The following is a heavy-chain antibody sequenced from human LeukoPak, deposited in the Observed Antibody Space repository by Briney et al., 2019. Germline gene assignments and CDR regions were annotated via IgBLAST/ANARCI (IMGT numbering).Heavy chain of an antibody. V-gene: IGHV1-2*02. D-gene: IGHD2-15*01. CDR2: INPNSGGT. Sequence: ASVKVSCKASGYTFTGYYMHWVRQAPGQGLEWMGWINPNSGGTNYAQKFQGRVTMTRDTSISTAYMELSSLRSEDMAVYYCARGAQRGYCSGGSCYAPYYYYMDVWGKGTTVTVSS. CDR3: ARGAQRGYCSGGSCYAPYYYYMDV. CDR1: GYTFTGYY. J-gene: IGHJ6*03.